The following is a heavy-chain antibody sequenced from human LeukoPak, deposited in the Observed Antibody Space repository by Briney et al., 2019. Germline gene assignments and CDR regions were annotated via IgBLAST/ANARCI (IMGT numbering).Heavy chain of an antibody. CDR3: ARDLRGYSYGHWYFDL. D-gene: IGHD5-18*01. Sequence: GGSLRLSCAASGFTFSAYWMSWVRQAPGKGLEWVTVISYDGTNKYYADSVKGRFTISRDNAKNSLYLQMNSLRAEDTALYYCARDLRGYSYGHWYFDLWGRGTLVTVSS. CDR2: ISYDGTNK. J-gene: IGHJ2*01. V-gene: IGHV3-30*03. CDR1: GFTFSAYW.